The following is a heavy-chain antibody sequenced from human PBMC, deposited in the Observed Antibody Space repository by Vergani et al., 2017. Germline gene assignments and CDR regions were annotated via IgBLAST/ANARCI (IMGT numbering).Heavy chain of an antibody. CDR2: INHSGST. V-gene: IGHV4-34*01. J-gene: IGHJ6*02. CDR3: ARGGDYYGMDV. D-gene: IGHD3-16*01. CDR1: GGSFSGYY. Sequence: QVQLQQWGAGLLKPSETLSLTCAVYGGSFSGYYWSWIRQPPGKGLEWIGEINHSGSTNYNPSLKSRVTISVDTSKNQFPLKLSSVTAADTAVYYCARGGDYYGMDVWGQGTTVTVSS.